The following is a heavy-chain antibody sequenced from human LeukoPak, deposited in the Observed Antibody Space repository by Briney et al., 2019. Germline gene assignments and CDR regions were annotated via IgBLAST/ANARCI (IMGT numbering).Heavy chain of an antibody. CDR1: GDSISRGHW. J-gene: IGHJ4*02. Sequence: SETLSLTCAVSGDSISRGHWWNWVRQPPGKGLEWIGEIFHTGNTNYNPSLKSRVTMSVDKSKNQFSLNLTSVTATDTAVYHCARNHDWAFDYWGQGTLATVSS. CDR3: ARNHDWAFDY. CDR2: IFHTGNT. D-gene: IGHD2-21*01. V-gene: IGHV4-4*02.